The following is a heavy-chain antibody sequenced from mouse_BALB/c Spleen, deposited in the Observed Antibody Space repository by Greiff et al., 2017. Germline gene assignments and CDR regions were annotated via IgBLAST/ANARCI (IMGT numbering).Heavy chain of an antibody. CDR2: INPDSSTI. CDR1: GFDFSRYW. CDR3: ARRVTGNYYAMDY. V-gene: IGHV4-1*02. D-gene: IGHD4-1*01. J-gene: IGHJ4*01. Sequence: EVKLMESGGGLVQPGGSLKLSCAASGFDFSRYWMSWVRQAPGKGLEWIGEINPDSSTINYTPSLKDKFIISRDNAKNTLYLQMSKVRSEDTALYYCARRVTGNYYAMDYWGQGTSVTVSS.